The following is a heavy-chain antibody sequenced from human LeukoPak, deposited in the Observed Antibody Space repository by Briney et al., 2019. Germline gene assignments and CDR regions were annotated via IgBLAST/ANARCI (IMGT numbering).Heavy chain of an antibody. CDR3: ARQGPDFGDYDPRRSHAVYCNY. J-gene: IGHJ4*02. D-gene: IGHD4-17*01. CDR1: GYTFINNY. Sequence: ASVKFSCKASGYTFINNYMHWVRQAPGQGLEWMGIINPSGGSTSYAQKLQGRVTLTRDTSTRTVYMELRSLRSEDPAVYYCARQGPDFGDYDPRRSHAVYCNYAGQGTLVTAS. CDR2: INPSGGST. V-gene: IGHV1-46*01.